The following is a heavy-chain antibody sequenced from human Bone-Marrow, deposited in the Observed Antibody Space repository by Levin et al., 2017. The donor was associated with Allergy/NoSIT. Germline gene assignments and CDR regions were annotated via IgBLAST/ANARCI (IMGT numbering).Heavy chain of an antibody. CDR2: FDPEDGET. CDR3: ATRGDPPGTTFYAFDI. CDR1: GYTLTELS. Sequence: EASVKVSCKVSGYTLTELSMHWVRQAPGKGLEWMGGFDPEDGETIYAQKFQGRVTMTEDTSTDTAYMELSSLRSEDTAVYYCATRGDPPGTTFYAFDIWGQGTMVTVSS. J-gene: IGHJ3*02. D-gene: IGHD1-7*01. V-gene: IGHV1-24*01.